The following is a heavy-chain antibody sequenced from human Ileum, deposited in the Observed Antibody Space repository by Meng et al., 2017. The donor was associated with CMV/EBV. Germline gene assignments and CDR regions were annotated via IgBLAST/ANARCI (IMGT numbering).Heavy chain of an antibody. CDR2: ISSSSSYT. J-gene: IGHJ3*02. CDR3: ARWDRGYYDSSGYYTI. D-gene: IGHD3-22*01. CDR1: GFPSGYYS. V-gene: IGHV3-11*03. Sequence: GCLVQTVVSPGHTLAVSGFPSGYYSISWIGQAPGKGLERVSYISSSSSYTNYADSVKGRYTISRVTAKNSLYLQMNSLRAEDTAVYYCARWDRGYYDSSGYYTIWGQGTMVTVSS.